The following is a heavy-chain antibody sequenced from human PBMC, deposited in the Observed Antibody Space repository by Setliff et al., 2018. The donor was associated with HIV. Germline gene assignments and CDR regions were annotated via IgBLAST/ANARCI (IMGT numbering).Heavy chain of an antibody. D-gene: IGHD5-18*01. CDR2: IYYSGSIT. CDR3: ARHWGYSYGIDY. V-gene: IGHV4-59*08. CDR1: GTSISNYY. J-gene: IGHJ4*02. Sequence: LSLTCTVSGTSISNYYWSWIRQPPGKGLEWIGSIYYSGSITKFNPSLESRVTISVDTSKNQFSLKLSSVTAADTAMYYCARHWGYSYGIDYWGQGIPVTVSS.